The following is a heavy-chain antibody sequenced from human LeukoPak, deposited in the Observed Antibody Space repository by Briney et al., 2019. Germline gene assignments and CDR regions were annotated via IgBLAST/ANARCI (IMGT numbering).Heavy chain of an antibody. CDR1: GFIFKDLW. CDR2: IKQDGSEK. V-gene: IGHV3-7*03. J-gene: IGHJ5*02. Sequence: GGSLRLSCAASGFIFKDLWMIWVRQAPGKGLEWVANIKQDGSEKYYVDSVKGRFTISRDNAKNSLYLQMNTLRAEDTAMYYCAKDAQPRSRWFDPWGQGTLVTVSS. CDR3: AKDAQPRSRWFDP. D-gene: IGHD3-16*01.